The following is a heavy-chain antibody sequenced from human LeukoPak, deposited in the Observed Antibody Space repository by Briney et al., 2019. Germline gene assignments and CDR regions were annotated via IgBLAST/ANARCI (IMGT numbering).Heavy chain of an antibody. Sequence: SVKVSCKASGGTFSSYAISWVRQAPGQGLEWMGRIIPILGTANYAQKFQGRVTITADKSTSTAYMELSSLRSEDTAVYYCARDAAMVRWYFDLWGRGTLVTVSS. CDR1: GGTFSSYA. CDR2: IIPILGTA. CDR3: ARDAAMVRWYFDL. D-gene: IGHD5-18*01. J-gene: IGHJ2*01. V-gene: IGHV1-69*04.